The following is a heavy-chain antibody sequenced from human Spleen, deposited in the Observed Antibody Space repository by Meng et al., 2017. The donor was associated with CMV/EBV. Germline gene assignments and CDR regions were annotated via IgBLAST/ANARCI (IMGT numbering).Heavy chain of an antibody. CDR3: ARTAQNYYSMDV. CDR1: GFTFSSYW. Sequence: GESLKISCAASGFTFSSYWMSWVRQAPGKGLEWVANIKQDGSEKYYVDSVKGRFTISRDNAKNSLYLQMNSLRAEDTAVYYCARTAQNYYSMDVWGQGTTVTVSS. CDR2: IKQDGSEK. J-gene: IGHJ6*02. V-gene: IGHV3-7*01.